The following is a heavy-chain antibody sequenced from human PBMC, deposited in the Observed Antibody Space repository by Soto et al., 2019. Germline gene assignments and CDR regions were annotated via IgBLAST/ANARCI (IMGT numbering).Heavy chain of an antibody. CDR3: ARVNFYYDSSHNWFDP. V-gene: IGHV1-8*01. D-gene: IGHD3-22*01. Sequence: ASVKVSCKASGYTFTTYDINWVRQAPGQGLEWMGWMNPNSGNTGYAQKFQGRVTMTRNTSISTAYMELTSLRSEDTAVYYCARVNFYYDSSHNWFDPWGQGTLVTVS. CDR2: MNPNSGNT. CDR1: GYTFTTYD. J-gene: IGHJ5*02.